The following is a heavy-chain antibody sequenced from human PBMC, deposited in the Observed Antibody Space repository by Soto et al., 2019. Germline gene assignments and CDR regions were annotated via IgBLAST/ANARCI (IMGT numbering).Heavy chain of an antibody. CDR2: ISYDGSDQ. D-gene: IGHD3-10*01. CDR1: GFTFSRSG. CDR3: AKDTGADY. V-gene: IGHV3-30*18. Sequence: QVQVVESGGGVVQPGRSLRLSCATSGFTFSRSGMYWVRQAPGKGLEWVARISYDGSDQFYGDSVKGLFTISRDNSKNTLYLQMNSLRSEDTAVYYFAKDTGADYWGQRTVVTVSA. J-gene: IGHJ4*02.